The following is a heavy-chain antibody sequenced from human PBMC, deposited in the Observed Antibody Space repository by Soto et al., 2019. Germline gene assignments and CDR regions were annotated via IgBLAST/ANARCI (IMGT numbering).Heavy chain of an antibody. CDR2: IWYDGSNK. CDR3: ARGPPKDAFDI. CDR1: GFTFSSYG. J-gene: IGHJ3*02. Sequence: GGSLRLSCAASGFTFSSYGMHWVRQAPGKGLEWVAVIWYDGSNKYYADSVKGRFTISRDNSKNTLYLQMNSLRAEDTAVYYCARGPPKDAFDIWGQGTMVTVSS. V-gene: IGHV3-33*01.